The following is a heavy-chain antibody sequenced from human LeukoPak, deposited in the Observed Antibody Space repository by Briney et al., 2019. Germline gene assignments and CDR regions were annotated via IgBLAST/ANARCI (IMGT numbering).Heavy chain of an antibody. CDR3: ARRPPERYLQD. D-gene: IGHD1-14*01. J-gene: IGHJ1*01. CDR2: IYYSGST. V-gene: IGHV4-31*03. Sequence: SETLSLTCTVSGGSISSGGYYWSWIRQHPGKGLEWIGYIYYSGSTYYSPSLKSRVTISVDTSKNQLSLRLSSVTAADTAVYYCARRPPERYLQDWGQGTLVTVSS. CDR1: GGSISSGGYY.